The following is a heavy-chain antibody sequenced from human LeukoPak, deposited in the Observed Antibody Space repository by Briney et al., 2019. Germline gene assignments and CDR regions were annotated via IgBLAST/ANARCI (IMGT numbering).Heavy chain of an antibody. CDR1: GDSITSNSYH. D-gene: IGHD2-2*02. V-gene: IGHV4-39*07. CDR3: ARAYCSSTSCYTFDY. J-gene: IGHJ4*02. CDR2: MYYSGGT. Sequence: SETLSLTCSVTGDSITSNSYHWAWIRQPPGKGLECIGTMYYSGGTYYNPSLKSRVTISIDTSRNQFSLRLSSVTAADTAVYYCARAYCSSTSCYTFDYWGQGTLVTVSS.